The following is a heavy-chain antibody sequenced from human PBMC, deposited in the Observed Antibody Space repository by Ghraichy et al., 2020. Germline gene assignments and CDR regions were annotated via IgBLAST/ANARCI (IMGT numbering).Heavy chain of an antibody. CDR2: IYYSGST. CDR3: ARGWWGPYWYFDL. V-gene: IGHV4-59*01. J-gene: IGHJ2*01. D-gene: IGHD2-15*01. CDR1: GGSISSYY. Sequence: SETLSLTCTVSGGSISSYYWSWIRQPPGKGLEWIGYIYYSGSTNYNPSLKSRVTISVDTSKNQFSLKLSSVTAADTAVYYCARGWWGPYWYFDLWGRGTLVTVSS.